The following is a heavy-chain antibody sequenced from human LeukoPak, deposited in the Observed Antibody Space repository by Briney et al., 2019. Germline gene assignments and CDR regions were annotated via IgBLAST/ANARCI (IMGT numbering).Heavy chain of an antibody. D-gene: IGHD3-10*01. Sequence: ASVKVSCQASGGTFSSYAISWVRQAPGQGLEWMGGIIPIFGTANYAQKFQGRVTITTDESTSTAYMELSSLRSEDTAVYYCARGMVRGVIIYYFDYWGQGTLVTVSS. CDR2: IIPIFGTA. J-gene: IGHJ4*02. CDR3: ARGMVRGVIIYYFDY. V-gene: IGHV1-69*05. CDR1: GGTFSSYA.